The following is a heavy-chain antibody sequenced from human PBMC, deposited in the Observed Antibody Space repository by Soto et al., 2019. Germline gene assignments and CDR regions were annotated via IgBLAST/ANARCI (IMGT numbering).Heavy chain of an antibody. Sequence: EVQLVESGGGLVKPGGSLRLSCAASGFTFSSYSMNWVRQAPGKGLEWVSSISSSSSYIYYADSVKGRFTISRDNAKNSLYLQMNSLRADDTAVYYCARDKLPLICFGEAFDIWGQGTMVTVSS. CDR1: GFTFSSYS. CDR3: ARDKLPLICFGEAFDI. CDR2: ISSSSSYI. V-gene: IGHV3-21*01. J-gene: IGHJ3*02. D-gene: IGHD3-10*01.